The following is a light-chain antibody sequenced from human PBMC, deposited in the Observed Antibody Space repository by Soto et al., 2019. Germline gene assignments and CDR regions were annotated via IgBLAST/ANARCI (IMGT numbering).Light chain of an antibody. CDR3: QQSYSTIT. CDR1: QSINNY. J-gene: IGKJ5*01. V-gene: IGKV1-39*01. Sequence: DIQMTQSPSSLSASVGDRVTITCRASQSINNYLSWYQQKPGKAPKLLIYAASSLQSGVPSRFSGSGSGTDFTLTISSLQPEDFATYYCQQSYSTITFGQGTRLEIK. CDR2: AAS.